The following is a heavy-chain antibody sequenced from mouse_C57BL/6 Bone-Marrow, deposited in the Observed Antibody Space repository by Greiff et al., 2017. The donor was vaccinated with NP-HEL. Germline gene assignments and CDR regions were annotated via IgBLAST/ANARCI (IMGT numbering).Heavy chain of an antibody. CDR1: GYTFTSYW. Sequence: QVQLQQPGAELVMPGASVKLSCKASGYTFTSYWMHWVKQRPGQGLEWIGEIDPSDSYTNYNQKFKGKSTLTVDKSSSTAYMQLSSLTSEDSAVYYCAREGLLPFAYGGQGTRVTVSA. V-gene: IGHV1-69*01. CDR2: IDPSDSYT. D-gene: IGHD2-3*01. J-gene: IGHJ3*01. CDR3: AREGLLPFAY.